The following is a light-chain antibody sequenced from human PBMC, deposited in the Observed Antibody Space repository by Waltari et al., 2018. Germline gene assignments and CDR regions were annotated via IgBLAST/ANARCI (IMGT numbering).Light chain of an antibody. J-gene: IGLJ1*01. CDR3: CSYAGSDTYV. Sequence: QSALTQPRSVSGSPGQSVAISCTGTSSDVGGYNYVSWYQQHPGKAPKIIIYDVTKRPSGVPDRFSGSKSGYTASLTISGLQAEDEADYYCCSYAGSDTYVFGTGTEVTVL. CDR2: DVT. CDR1: SSDVGGYNY. V-gene: IGLV2-11*01.